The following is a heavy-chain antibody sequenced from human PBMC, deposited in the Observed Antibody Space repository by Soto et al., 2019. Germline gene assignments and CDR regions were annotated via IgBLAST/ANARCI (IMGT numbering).Heavy chain of an antibody. J-gene: IGHJ6*03. CDR1: GYTFTSYD. CDR3: ARAHRLGYCSGGSCYSPYYYMDV. Sequence: QVQLVQSGAEVKKPGASVKVSCKASGYTFTSYDINWVRQATGHGLEWMGWMNPSSGNTGYAQKFQGRVTMTRNTSMSTAYMELSSLRSDDTAVYYCARAHRLGYCSGGSCYSPYYYMDVWGKGTTVTVSS. CDR2: MNPSSGNT. V-gene: IGHV1-8*01. D-gene: IGHD2-15*01.